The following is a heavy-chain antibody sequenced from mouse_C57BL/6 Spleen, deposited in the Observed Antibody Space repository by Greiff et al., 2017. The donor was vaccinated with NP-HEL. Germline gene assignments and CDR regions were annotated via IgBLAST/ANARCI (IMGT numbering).Heavy chain of an antibody. V-gene: IGHV1-82*01. D-gene: IGHD3-2*02. CDR1: GYAFSSSW. J-gene: IGHJ3*01. Sequence: QVQLQQSGPELVKPGASVKISCKASGYAFSSSWMNWVKQRPGKGLEWIGRIYPGDGDTNYNGKFKGKATLTADKSSSTAYMQLSSLTSEDSAVYFCARSKDSSGPFAYWGQGTLVTVSA. CDR2: IYPGDGDT. CDR3: ARSKDSSGPFAY.